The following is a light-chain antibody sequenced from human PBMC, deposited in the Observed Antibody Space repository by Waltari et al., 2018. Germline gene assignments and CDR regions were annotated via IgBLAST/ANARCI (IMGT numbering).Light chain of an antibody. V-gene: IGKV2D-29*01. CDR2: QVS. CDR3: MQSIQFPLT. J-gene: IGKJ4*01. CDR1: QSLLHSAGKTQ. Sequence: DVVMTQTPLALSVTPGQPASISCKSSQSLLHSAGKTQLYWYLQMPGQPPQLLIYQVSNRVSGVPDRFSGSGSGTDFTLKISRVEAEDVGLYYCMQSIQFPLTFGGGTKVEIK.